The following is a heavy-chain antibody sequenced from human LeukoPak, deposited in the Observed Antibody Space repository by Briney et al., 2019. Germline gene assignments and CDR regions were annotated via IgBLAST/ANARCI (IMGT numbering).Heavy chain of an antibody. CDR1: GFTFSSHG. Sequence: GGSLRLSCAGSGFTFSSHGIHWVRQAPGKGLEWVAVISSDGTIKYYTDSVKGRFTSSRDNSKNTLYLQMNSLRGEDMALYYCAKEDITRRGYMDVWGKGTTVTVSS. CDR3: AKEDITRRGYMDV. V-gene: IGHV3-30*18. CDR2: ISSDGTIK. D-gene: IGHD1-14*01. J-gene: IGHJ6*03.